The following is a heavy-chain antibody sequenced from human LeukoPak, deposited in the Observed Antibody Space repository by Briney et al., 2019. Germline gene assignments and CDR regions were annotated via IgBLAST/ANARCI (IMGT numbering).Heavy chain of an antibody. Sequence: GGSLRLSCAASGFTFSSYWMSWVRQAPGKGLEWVANIKQDGSEKYYVDSVKGRFTISRDNAKNSLYLQMNSLRAEDTAVYYCARTIRKFGELYYFDYWGQGTLVTVSS. J-gene: IGHJ4*02. CDR2: IKQDGSEK. D-gene: IGHD3-10*01. CDR1: GFTFSSYW. CDR3: ARTIRKFGELYYFDY. V-gene: IGHV3-7*03.